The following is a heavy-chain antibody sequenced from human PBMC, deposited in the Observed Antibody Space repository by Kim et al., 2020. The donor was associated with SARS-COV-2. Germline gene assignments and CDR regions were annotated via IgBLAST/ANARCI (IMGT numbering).Heavy chain of an antibody. CDR1: GGSISSYY. J-gene: IGHJ6*03. Sequence: SETLSLTCTVSGGSISSYYWSWIRQPPRKGLEWIGYIYYSGSANYNPSLKSRVTISVDTSKNQFSLKLSSVTAADTAVYYCARDRGPSSSWSYYYYYMDVWGKGTTVTVSS. CDR3: ARDRGPSSSWSYYYYYMDV. CDR2: IYYSGSA. D-gene: IGHD6-6*01. V-gene: IGHV4-59*01.